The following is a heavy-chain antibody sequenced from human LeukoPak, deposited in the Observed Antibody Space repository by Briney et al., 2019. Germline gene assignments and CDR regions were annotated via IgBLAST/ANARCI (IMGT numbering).Heavy chain of an antibody. CDR2: IYSSGST. V-gene: IGHV4-39*07. CDR1: GGSISSSSYY. D-gene: IGHD3-3*01. CDR3: ARDTRDFWSGSFRRWFDP. J-gene: IGHJ5*02. Sequence: PSETLSLTCTVSGGSISSSSYYWGWIHQPPGKGLEWIGSIYSSGSTYYNPSLKSRVTISVDTSKNQFSLKLSSVTAADTAVYYCARDTRDFWSGSFRRWFDPWGQGTLVTVSS.